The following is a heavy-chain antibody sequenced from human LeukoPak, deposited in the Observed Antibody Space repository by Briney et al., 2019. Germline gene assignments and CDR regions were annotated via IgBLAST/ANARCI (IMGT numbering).Heavy chain of an antibody. D-gene: IGHD3-3*01. Sequence: PGGSLRLSXAASGFTFSSYWMSWVRQAPGKGLEWVANIKQDGSEEYYVDSVKGRFTISRDNAKNSLYLQMNSLRAEGTAVYYCARTVPITIFGSFDYWGQGTLVTVSS. CDR3: ARTVPITIFGSFDY. CDR1: GFTFSSYW. J-gene: IGHJ4*02. V-gene: IGHV3-7*01. CDR2: IKQDGSEE.